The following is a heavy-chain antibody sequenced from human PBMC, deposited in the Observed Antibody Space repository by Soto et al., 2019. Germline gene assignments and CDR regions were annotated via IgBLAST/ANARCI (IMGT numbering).Heavy chain of an antibody. J-gene: IGHJ6*02. D-gene: IGHD6-19*01. V-gene: IGHV4-59*01. CDR1: GGSISSYY. CDR2: IYYSGST. Sequence: SETLSLTCTVSGGSISSYYWSWIRQPPGKGLEWIGYIYYSGSTNYNPSLKSRVTISVDTSKNQFSLKLSSVTAADTAVYYCARAGXSSGWAYSFNYYYYYGMDVWGQGTTVTVSS. CDR3: ARAGXSSGWAYSFNYYYYYGMDV.